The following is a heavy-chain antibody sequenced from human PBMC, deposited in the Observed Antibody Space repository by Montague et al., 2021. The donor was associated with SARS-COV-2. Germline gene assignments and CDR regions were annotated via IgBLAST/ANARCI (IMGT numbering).Heavy chain of an antibody. Sequence: SETLSLTCSVSGGSISGHYWSWIRQPPGKGLEWIGNFDHSGDTKYNPSLKSRATISVDTSKKQFALRLHSVTAADTAVYYGAREFRIELWQTNWYIDLWGRGTLVTVSS. CDR3: AREFRIELWQTNWYIDL. V-gene: IGHV4-59*11. D-gene: IGHD3-16*01. J-gene: IGHJ2*01. CDR1: GGSISGHY. CDR2: FDHSGDT.